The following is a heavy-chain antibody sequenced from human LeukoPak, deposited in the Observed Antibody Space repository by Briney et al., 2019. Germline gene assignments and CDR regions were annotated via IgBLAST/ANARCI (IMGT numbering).Heavy chain of an antibody. J-gene: IGHJ3*02. CDR1: GFTVSSNY. CDR3: ASGYSYGPEAFDI. V-gene: IGHV3-66*01. Sequence: GGSLRLSCAASGFTVSSNYMSWVRQAPGKGLEWVSVIYGGGSTYYADSVKGRFTISRDNSKNTLYLQMNSLRAEDTAVYYCASGYSYGPEAFDIWGQGTMVTVSS. D-gene: IGHD5-18*01. CDR2: IYGGGST.